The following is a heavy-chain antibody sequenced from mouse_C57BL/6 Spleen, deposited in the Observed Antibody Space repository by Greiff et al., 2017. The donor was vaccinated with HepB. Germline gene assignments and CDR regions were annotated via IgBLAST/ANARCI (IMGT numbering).Heavy chain of an antibody. V-gene: IGHV1-76*01. D-gene: IGHD2-1*01. Sequence: QVQLQQSGAELVRPGASVKLSCKASGYTFTDYYINWVKQRPGQGLEWIARIYPGSGNTYYNEKFKGKATLTAEKSSSTAYMQLSSLTSEDSAVYFCARSLYYGNYEYYFDYWGQGTTLTVAS. CDR1: GYTFTDYY. J-gene: IGHJ2*01. CDR3: ARSLYYGNYEYYFDY. CDR2: IYPGSGNT.